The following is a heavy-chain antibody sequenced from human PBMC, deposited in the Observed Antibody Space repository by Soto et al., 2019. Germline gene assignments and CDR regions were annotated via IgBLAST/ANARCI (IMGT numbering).Heavy chain of an antibody. V-gene: IGHV3-64D*08. J-gene: IGHJ4*02. Sequence: GGSLRLSCSASGFTFSSYAMHWVRQAPGKGLEYVSAISSNGGSTYYADSVKGRFTISRDNSKNTLYLQMSSLRAEDTAVYYCVKNRAVAGYYFDYWGQGTLVTVSS. CDR2: ISSNGGST. CDR1: GFTFSSYA. CDR3: VKNRAVAGYYFDY. D-gene: IGHD6-19*01.